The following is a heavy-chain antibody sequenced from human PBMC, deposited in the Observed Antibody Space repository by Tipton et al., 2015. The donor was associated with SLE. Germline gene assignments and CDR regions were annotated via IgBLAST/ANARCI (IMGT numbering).Heavy chain of an antibody. D-gene: IGHD2-2*01. Sequence: SLRLSCTASGFTFGDYAMSWFRQAPGKGLEWVGFIRSKAYGGTTEYAASVKGRFTISRDDSKSIAYLQMNSLKTEDTAVYYCTRDIVVVPAALGPFDYWGQGTLVTVSS. CDR1: GFTFGDYA. CDR3: TRDIVVVPAALGPFDY. V-gene: IGHV3-49*03. CDR2: IRSKAYGGTT. J-gene: IGHJ4*02.